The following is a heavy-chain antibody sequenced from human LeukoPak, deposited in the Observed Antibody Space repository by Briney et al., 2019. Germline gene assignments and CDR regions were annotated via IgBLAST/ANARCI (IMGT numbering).Heavy chain of an antibody. CDR3: ARGLYSSAWSPFDY. CDR2: ISSSSSYI. CDR1: GFTFSSYS. Sequence: PGGSLRLSCAASGFTFSSYSMNWVRQAPGKGLEWVSSISSSSSYIYYADSVKGRFTFSRDNAKNSLYLQMNSLRVEDTAVYYCARGLYSSAWSPFDYWGQGTLVTVSS. V-gene: IGHV3-21*01. J-gene: IGHJ4*02. D-gene: IGHD6-19*01.